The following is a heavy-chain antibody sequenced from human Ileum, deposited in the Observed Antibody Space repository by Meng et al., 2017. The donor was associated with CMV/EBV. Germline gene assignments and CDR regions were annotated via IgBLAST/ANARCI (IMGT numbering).Heavy chain of an antibody. CDR2: ISHDDTIK. J-gene: IGHJ4*02. Sequence: CVGPGFTLGRSWIHWVLKVAVEGLVWVARISHDDTIKQYMDSVKGRFTISRDKGKNTVDLKRDSLRRENTAVYDCARGGAESPRAYDLWGQGALVTVSS. CDR3: ARGGAESPRAYDL. D-gene: IGHD3-16*01. V-gene: IGHV3-74*01. CDR1: GFTLGRSW.